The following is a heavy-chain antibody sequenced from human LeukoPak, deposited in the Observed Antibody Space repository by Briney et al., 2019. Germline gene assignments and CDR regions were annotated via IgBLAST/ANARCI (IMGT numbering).Heavy chain of an antibody. CDR2: ISSSSSYI. Sequence: GGSLRLSCAASGFTFSIYTMNWVRQAPGKGLEWVSCISSSSSYIYYADSLKGRFTISRDNAESSLYLQMNSLRAEDTAVYYCARARNDYGDYVFDYWGQGTLVTVSS. J-gene: IGHJ4*02. V-gene: IGHV3-21*01. D-gene: IGHD4-17*01. CDR3: ARARNDYGDYVFDY. CDR1: GFTFSIYT.